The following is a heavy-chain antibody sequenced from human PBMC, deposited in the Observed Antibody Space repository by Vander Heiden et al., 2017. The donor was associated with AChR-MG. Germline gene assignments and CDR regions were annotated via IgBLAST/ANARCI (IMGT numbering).Heavy chain of an antibody. CDR2: ISSGSTYT. Sequence: VQLVASGGGLPKPVGSLRLPCAASGVSFSSYSMTWVRLAPGEGSEWVSSISSGSTYTHYADSVKGRFTISRDNAKNSLYLQVNSLRAEDAAKYYCARGAQEQLLSPFDYWGQGTLVTVSS. J-gene: IGHJ4*02. D-gene: IGHD2-2*01. CDR1: GVSFSSYS. V-gene: IGHV3-21*02. CDR3: ARGAQEQLLSPFDY.